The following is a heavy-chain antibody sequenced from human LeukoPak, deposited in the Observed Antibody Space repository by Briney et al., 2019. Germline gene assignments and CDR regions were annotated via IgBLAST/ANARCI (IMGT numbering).Heavy chain of an antibody. V-gene: IGHV3-NL1*01. Sequence: GGSLRLSCAASGFTFSSYGMHWVRQAPGKGLEWVSFIYSDNTHYSDSVKGRFTISRDNSKNTLYLQMNSLRAEDTAVYYCAKEPDDRGYDFWSDSTFDYWGQGTLVTVSS. CDR1: GFTFSSYG. CDR2: IYSDNT. D-gene: IGHD3-3*01. CDR3: AKEPDDRGYDFWSDSTFDY. J-gene: IGHJ4*02.